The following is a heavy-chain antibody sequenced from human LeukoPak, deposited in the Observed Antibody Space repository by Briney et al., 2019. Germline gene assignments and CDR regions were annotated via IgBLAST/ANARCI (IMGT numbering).Heavy chain of an antibody. J-gene: IGHJ4*02. V-gene: IGHV1-46*01. D-gene: IGHD3-22*01. CDR1: GYTFTSYY. Sequence: ASVKVSCKASGYTFTSYYMHWVRQAPGQGLEWMGIINPSRGSTSYAQKFQGRVTMTRDTSTSTVYMELSSLRSEDTAVYYCARDRWGQGDSSGYYYFPFSLGSDYWGQGTLVTVSS. CDR3: ARDRWGQGDSSGYYYFPFSLGSDY. CDR2: INPSRGST.